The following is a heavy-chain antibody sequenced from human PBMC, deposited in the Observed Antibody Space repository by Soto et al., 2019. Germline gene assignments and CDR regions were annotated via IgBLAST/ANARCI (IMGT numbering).Heavy chain of an antibody. D-gene: IGHD3-10*01. J-gene: IGHJ3*02. V-gene: IGHV4-4*02. CDR2: IYHSGST. CDR3: ARALITLAAFDI. Sequence: QVQLQESGPGLVKPSGTLSLTCAVSGGSISRSNWWSWVRQPPGKGLEWIGEIYHSGSTNYNPSLKSRVTISVDESNNQFSLKPSSVTAADTAVYYCARALITLAAFDIWGQGTMVTVSS. CDR1: GGSISRSNW.